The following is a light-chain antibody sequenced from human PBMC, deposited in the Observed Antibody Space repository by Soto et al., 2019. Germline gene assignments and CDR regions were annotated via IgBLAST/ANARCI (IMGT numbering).Light chain of an antibody. J-gene: IGLJ2*01. Sequence: QSALTQPPSASGSPGQSVTISCTGTSSDVGGYNYVSWYQQHPGKAPKLMIYEVSKRPSGVPDRFSGSKSGNTASLTVSGLQAEDESYYYCSSYAGSHNLVFGGGTKLTVL. V-gene: IGLV2-8*01. CDR2: EVS. CDR1: SSDVGGYNY. CDR3: SSYAGSHNLV.